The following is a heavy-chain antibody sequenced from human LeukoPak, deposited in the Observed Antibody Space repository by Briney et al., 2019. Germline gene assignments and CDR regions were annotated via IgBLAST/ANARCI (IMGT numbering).Heavy chain of an antibody. CDR2: IKSKTDEATT. CDR1: GFTFNNAW. Sequence: GGSLRLSCAASGFTFNNAWMTWVRQAPGKGLEWVGRIKSKTDEATTDFAAPVKARFTISRDDSRNTVYLQMNSLKTEDTAVYYCTTASKRQHFDYWGQGTLVTVSS. CDR3: TTASKRQHFDY. V-gene: IGHV3-15*01. J-gene: IGHJ4*02.